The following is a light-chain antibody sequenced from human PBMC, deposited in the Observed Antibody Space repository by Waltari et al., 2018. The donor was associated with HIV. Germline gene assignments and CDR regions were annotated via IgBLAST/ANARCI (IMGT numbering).Light chain of an antibody. Sequence: QSVLTQPPSVSAAPRPRVPISCSGSSSNIGNNPVTWYQQLPGKAPKLLIYYDDLLPSGVSARFSGSKSGTSASLAISGLHSDDEADYYCAAWDDSLHGYVFGPGTKVTV. CDR1: SSNIGNNP. J-gene: IGLJ1*01. CDR2: YDD. V-gene: IGLV1-36*01. CDR3: AAWDDSLHGYV.